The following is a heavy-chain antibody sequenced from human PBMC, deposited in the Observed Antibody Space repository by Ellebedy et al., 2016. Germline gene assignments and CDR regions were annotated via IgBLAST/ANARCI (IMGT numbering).Heavy chain of an antibody. V-gene: IGHV7-4-1*02. Sequence: ASVKVSCKASGYTFTKYLMTWLRQAPGQGLEWMGWINTDTGDPTYAQAFTGRIVFSLDASVSTAYLQITGLRADDTAHYFCARFALTNRNDVLDSWGQGTLVTVSS. CDR2: INTDTGDP. J-gene: IGHJ4*02. CDR3: ARFALTNRNDVLDS. D-gene: IGHD1-20*01. CDR1: GYTFTKYL.